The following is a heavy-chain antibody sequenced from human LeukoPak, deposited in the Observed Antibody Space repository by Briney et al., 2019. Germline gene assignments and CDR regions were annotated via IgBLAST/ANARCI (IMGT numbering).Heavy chain of an antibody. CDR3: ARYKPQYRWDLYYFDY. CDR2: MKQDGSER. D-gene: IGHD1-1*01. J-gene: IGHJ4*02. Sequence: GGSLRLSCAASGFTLSSYWMSWVRQAPGKGLEWVANMKQDGSERYYVDSVKGRFTISRDNAKNSLYLEMNSLRAGDTSVYYCARYKPQYRWDLYYFDYWGQGTLVTVSS. CDR1: GFTLSSYW. V-gene: IGHV3-7*01.